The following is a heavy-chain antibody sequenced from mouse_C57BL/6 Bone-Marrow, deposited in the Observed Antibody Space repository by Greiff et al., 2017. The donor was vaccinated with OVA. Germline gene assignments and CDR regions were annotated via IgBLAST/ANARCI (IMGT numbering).Heavy chain of an antibody. V-gene: IGHV5-15*01. CDR2: ISNLAYSI. CDR1: GFTFSDYG. CDR3: ARHKSRWSSWYFDV. J-gene: IGHJ1*03. D-gene: IGHD1-1*01. Sequence: EVNVVESGGGLVQPGGSLKLSCAASGFTFSDYGMAWVRQAPRKGPEWVAFISNLAYSIYYADTVTGRFTISRENAKNTLYLEMSSLRSEDTAMYYCARHKSRWSSWYFDVWGTGTTVTVSS.